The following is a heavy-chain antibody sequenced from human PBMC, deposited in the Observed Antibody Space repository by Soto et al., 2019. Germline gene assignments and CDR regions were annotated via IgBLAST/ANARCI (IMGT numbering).Heavy chain of an antibody. CDR2: IYHGGST. V-gene: IGHV4-38-2*01. Sequence: PSETLSLTCAVSGYSISSGYYWGWIRQPPGKGLEWIGSIYHGGSTYYNPSLKSRVTISVDTSKNQFSLKLSSVTAADTAVYYCARVDYYDSSGYYSNWFDPWGQGTLVTVSS. D-gene: IGHD3-22*01. J-gene: IGHJ5*02. CDR1: GYSISSGYY. CDR3: ARVDYYDSSGYYSNWFDP.